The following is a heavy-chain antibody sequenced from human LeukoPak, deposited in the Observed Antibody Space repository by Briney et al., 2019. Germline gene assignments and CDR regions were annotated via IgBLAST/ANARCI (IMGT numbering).Heavy chain of an antibody. V-gene: IGHV3-53*01. J-gene: IGHJ5*02. D-gene: IGHD6-19*01. CDR3: ARSIAVAETYWFDP. CDR2: IYSGGSP. CDR1: GFTVSSNY. Sequence: GGSLRLSCAASGFTVSSNYMSWVRQAPGKGLEWVSVIYSGGSPYYADSVKGRFTISRDNSKNTLYLQMNSLRAEDTAVYYCARSIAVAETYWFDPWGQGTLVTVSS.